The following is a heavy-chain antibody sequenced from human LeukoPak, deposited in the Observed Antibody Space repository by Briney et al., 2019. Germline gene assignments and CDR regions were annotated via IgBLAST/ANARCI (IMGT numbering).Heavy chain of an antibody. D-gene: IGHD2-2*01. CDR1: GGSISSYY. CDR3: ARDLDSTGWYFDL. CDR2: IYTSGST. Sequence: SETLSLTCTVSGGSISSYYWSWIRQPAGKGLEWIGRIYTSGSTNYNPSLKSRVTMPVDTSKYQFSLKLSSVTAADTAVYYCARDLDSTGWYFDLWGRGTLVTVSS. V-gene: IGHV4-4*07. J-gene: IGHJ2*01.